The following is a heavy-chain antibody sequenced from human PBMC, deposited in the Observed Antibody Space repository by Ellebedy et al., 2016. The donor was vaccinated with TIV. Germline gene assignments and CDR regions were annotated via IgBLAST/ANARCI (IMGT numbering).Heavy chain of an antibody. Sequence: SETLSLTCTVSGGSISSGGYYWSWIRQHPGKGLEWIGHIYYSGSTYYNPSLKSRVTISVDTSKNQFSLKLSSVTAADTAVYYCARGSWSGYIYWGQGILVTVSS. V-gene: IGHV4-31*03. CDR2: IYYSGST. CDR3: ARGSWSGYIY. CDR1: GGSISSGGYY. D-gene: IGHD3-3*01. J-gene: IGHJ4*02.